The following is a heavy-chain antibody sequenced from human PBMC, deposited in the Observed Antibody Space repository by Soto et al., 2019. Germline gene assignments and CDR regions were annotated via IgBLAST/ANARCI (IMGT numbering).Heavy chain of an antibody. D-gene: IGHD2-21*01. CDR3: VRSGTARLLRHSWFDT. Sequence: EVPLVESGGGLVKPGGSLRLSCAASGFTFNTYDMNWVRQAPGKRLEWVSSITTSSAYIYYADSLKGRITISRDNAKNSLFLQMNSLRSEDTAVYYCVRSGTARLLRHSWFDTWGQGTLVNVSS. V-gene: IGHV3-21*01. CDR2: ITTSSAYI. J-gene: IGHJ5*02. CDR1: GFTFNTYD.